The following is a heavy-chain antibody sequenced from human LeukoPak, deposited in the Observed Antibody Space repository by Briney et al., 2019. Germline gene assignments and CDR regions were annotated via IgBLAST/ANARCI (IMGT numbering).Heavy chain of an antibody. CDR3: ARVHRYASSWDSLDY. D-gene: IGHD2-2*01. V-gene: IGHV3-20*01. CDR1: GFTFDDYG. J-gene: IGHJ4*02. Sequence: GGSLRLSCAASGFTFDDYGMNWVRQAPGKGLEWVSGINWNGGNTGYADSVKGRFTISRDNAKNSLYLQMNSLRAGDTAFYHCARVHRYASSWDSLDYWGQGTLVTVSS. CDR2: INWNGGNT.